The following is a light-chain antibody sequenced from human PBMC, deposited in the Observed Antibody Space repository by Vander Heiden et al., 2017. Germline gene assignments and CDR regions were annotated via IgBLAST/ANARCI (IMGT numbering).Light chain of an antibody. CDR1: NIGSQS. V-gene: IGLV3-21*02. J-gene: IGLJ2*01. Sequence: SSVLTQPPSVSVAPGQPATLSCVGNNIGSQSGHWYQQKPGQAPLLVVYDDRDRPSGIPERFSGSKSANTATLTISGVEAGDEADYYCQVWDDPSEYVVFGGGTKLTVL. CDR3: QVWDDPSEYVV. CDR2: DDR.